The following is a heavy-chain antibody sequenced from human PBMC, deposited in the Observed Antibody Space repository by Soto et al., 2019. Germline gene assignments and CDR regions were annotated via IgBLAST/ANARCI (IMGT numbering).Heavy chain of an antibody. CDR2: ISYDGSNK. CDR1: GFTFSSYA. V-gene: IGHV3-30-3*01. Sequence: PGGSLRLSCAASGFTFSSYAMHWVRQAPDKGLEWVAVISYDGSNKYYADSVKGRFTISRDNSKNTLYLQMNSLRAEDTAVYYCARDLSYGKYYYYGMDVWGQGTTVTVSS. CDR3: ARDLSYGKYYYYGMDV. D-gene: IGHD5-18*01. J-gene: IGHJ6*02.